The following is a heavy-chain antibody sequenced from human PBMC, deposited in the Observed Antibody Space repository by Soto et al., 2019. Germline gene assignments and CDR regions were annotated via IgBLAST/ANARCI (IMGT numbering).Heavy chain of an antibody. CDR1: FTSYD. CDR3: ARGPGSSDWRFSYYYMDV. V-gene: IGHV1-8*01. Sequence: QVQLVQSGAEVKKPGASVKVSCTFTSYDINWVRQAPGQGLEWMAWMNPNSGDTRYAQKLQGRVTMTRNTSSFTAYMELSRLRSEDTAVYYCARGPGSSDWRFSYYYMDVWGQGTPVTVSS. CDR2: MNPNSGDT. J-gene: IGHJ6*02. D-gene: IGHD6-19*01.